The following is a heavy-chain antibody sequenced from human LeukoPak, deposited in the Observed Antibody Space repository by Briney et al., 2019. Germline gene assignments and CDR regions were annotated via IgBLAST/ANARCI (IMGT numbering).Heavy chain of an antibody. CDR2: IKSKTDGGTT. Sequence: GGPLRLLCAASVFTYSNAWERGAPQAPGKGLECVGRIKSKTDGGTTDYAAPVKGRFTISRDDSKNTLYLQMNSLKTEDTAVYYCTTGSTDYYGMDVWGQGTTVTVSS. D-gene: IGHD1-14*01. J-gene: IGHJ6*02. CDR1: VFTYSNAW. CDR3: TTGSTDYYGMDV. V-gene: IGHV3-15*01.